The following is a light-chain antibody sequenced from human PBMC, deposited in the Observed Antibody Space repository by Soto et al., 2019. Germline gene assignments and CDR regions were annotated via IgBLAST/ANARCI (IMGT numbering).Light chain of an antibody. Sequence: QSVLTQPPSVSGAQGKRVTISCSGTSSSIGAGYEVHWYHQLPGTAPKLVVSGNGNRPSGVPYRLSASKSGTSASLAITGLQAEDEGHYYCQSYDKRLTAYVFGTGTKVTVL. CDR2: GNG. CDR3: QSYDKRLTAYV. CDR1: SSSIGAGYE. J-gene: IGLJ1*01. V-gene: IGLV1-40*01.